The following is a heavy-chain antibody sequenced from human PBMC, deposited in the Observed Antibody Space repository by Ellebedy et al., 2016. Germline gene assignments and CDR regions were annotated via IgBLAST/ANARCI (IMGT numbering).Heavy chain of an antibody. D-gene: IGHD3-9*01. CDR1: GYTFTSYG. V-gene: IGHV1-18*01. Sequence: ASVKVSCXASGYTFTSYGISWVRQAPGQGLEWMGWISAYNGNTNYAQKLQGRVTMTTDTSTSTAYMELRSLRSDDTAVYYCARDRVAEYDILTADYWGQGTLVTVSS. J-gene: IGHJ4*02. CDR3: ARDRVAEYDILTADY. CDR2: ISAYNGNT.